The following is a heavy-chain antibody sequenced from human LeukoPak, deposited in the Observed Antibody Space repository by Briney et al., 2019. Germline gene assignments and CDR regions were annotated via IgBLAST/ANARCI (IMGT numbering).Heavy chain of an antibody. CDR3: AREPSIAAAGTWVDY. J-gene: IGHJ4*02. Sequence: GGSLRLSCAASGFTFSSYWMSWVRQAPGKGLEWVANIKQDGSEKYYVDSVKGRFTISRDNAKNSLYLQMNSLRAEDTALYYCAREPSIAAAGTWVDYWGQGTLVTVSS. V-gene: IGHV3-7*01. CDR2: IKQDGSEK. CDR1: GFTFSSYW. D-gene: IGHD6-13*01.